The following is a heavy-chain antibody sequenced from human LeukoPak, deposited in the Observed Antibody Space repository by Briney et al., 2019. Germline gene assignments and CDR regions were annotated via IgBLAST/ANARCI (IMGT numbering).Heavy chain of an antibody. CDR2: IYYSGST. CDR3: ARVNVHDYSNSHFDY. D-gene: IGHD4-11*01. J-gene: IGHJ4*02. CDR1: GGSISSGGYY. V-gene: IGHV4-31*03. Sequence: SETLSLTCTVSGGSISSGGYYWSWIRQHPGEGLEWIGYIYYSGSTYYNPSLKSRVTISVDTSKNQFSLKLSSVTAADTAVYYCARVNVHDYSNSHFDYWGQGTLVTVSS.